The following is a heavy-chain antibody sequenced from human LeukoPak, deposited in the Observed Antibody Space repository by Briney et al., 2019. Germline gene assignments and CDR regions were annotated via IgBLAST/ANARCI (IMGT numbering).Heavy chain of an antibody. Sequence: QPGGSLRLSCAASEFTFRTYSMNWVRQAPGKGLEWVSYIDTTSSTIYYADSVKGRFTISRDNAKNSLYLQMNSLRAEDTAVYYCARVRKGYDDSNYNYYYYYMDVWGKGTTVTVSS. CDR3: ARVRKGYDDSNYNYYYYYMDV. CDR2: IDTTSSTI. V-gene: IGHV3-48*01. CDR1: EFTFRTYS. D-gene: IGHD5-12*01. J-gene: IGHJ6*03.